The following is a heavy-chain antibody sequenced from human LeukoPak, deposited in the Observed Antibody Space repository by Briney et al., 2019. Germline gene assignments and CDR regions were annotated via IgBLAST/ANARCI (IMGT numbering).Heavy chain of an antibody. CDR3: AKGIVTTVTAVDY. CDR2: ITGSGGST. Sequence: GVSLRLSCAASGFTFTNYAMSWVRQAPGRGLEWVSAITGSGGSTYYADSVKGRFTISRDNSKDTLYLQMNSLRAEDTAVYYCAKGIVTTVTAVDYWGQGTLVTVSS. V-gene: IGHV3-23*01. D-gene: IGHD4-17*01. CDR1: GFTFTNYA. J-gene: IGHJ4*02.